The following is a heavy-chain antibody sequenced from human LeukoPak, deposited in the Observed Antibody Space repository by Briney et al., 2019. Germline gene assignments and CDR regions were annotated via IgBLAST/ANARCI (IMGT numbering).Heavy chain of an antibody. D-gene: IGHD3-10*01. Sequence: PSETLSLTCAVYGGSFSGYYWSWIRQPPGKGLEWIGEINHSGSTNYNPSLKSRVTISVDTSKNRFSLKLSSVTAADTAVYYCARGLLDTMVRGVIHYYYGMDVWGKGTTVTVSS. CDR3: ARGLLDTMVRGVIHYYYGMDV. CDR1: GGSFSGYY. V-gene: IGHV4-34*01. J-gene: IGHJ6*04. CDR2: INHSGST.